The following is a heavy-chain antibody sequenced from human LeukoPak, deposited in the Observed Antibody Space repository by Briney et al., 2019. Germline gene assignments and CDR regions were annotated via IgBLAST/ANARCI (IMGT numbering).Heavy chain of an antibody. V-gene: IGHV3-21*01. CDR1: GFTFSSYS. J-gene: IGHJ1*01. Sequence: GGSLRLSCAASGFTFSSYSTNWVRQAPGKGLEWVSSISSSSSYIYYADSVKGRFTISRDNAKNSLYLQMNSLRAEDTAVYYCARGRSYYGSGPAEYFQHWGQGTLVTVSS. CDR3: ARGRSYYGSGPAEYFQH. D-gene: IGHD3-10*01. CDR2: ISSSSSYI.